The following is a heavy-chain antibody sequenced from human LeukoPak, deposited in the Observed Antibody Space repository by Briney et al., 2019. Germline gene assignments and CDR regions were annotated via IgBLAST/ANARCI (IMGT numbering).Heavy chain of an antibody. D-gene: IGHD4-23*01. CDR2: ISYDGSNK. V-gene: IGHV3-30-3*01. Sequence: GRSLRLSCAASGFTFSSYAMHWVRQARGKGLEWVAVISYDGSNKYYADSVKGRFTISRDNSKNTLYLQMNSLRAEDTAVYYCARYLYGGNSFDYWGQGTLVTVSS. CDR3: ARYLYGGNSFDY. J-gene: IGHJ4*02. CDR1: GFTFSSYA.